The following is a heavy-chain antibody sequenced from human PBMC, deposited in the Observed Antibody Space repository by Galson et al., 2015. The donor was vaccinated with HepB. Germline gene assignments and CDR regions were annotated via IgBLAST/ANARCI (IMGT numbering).Heavy chain of an antibody. CDR3: ARGQPRTWELRGPIPVVDI. CDR1: GFSFGSYS. CDR2: ISSSSTTI. V-gene: IGHV3-48*02. J-gene: IGHJ3*02. Sequence: SLRLSCAASGFSFGSYSMDWVRQAPGKGLEWISYISSSSTTIYYADSVKGRFTISRDNAKNSLYLQMNSPRDEDTAVYYCARGQPRTWELRGPIPVVDIWGQGTMVTVSS. D-gene: IGHD1-26*01.